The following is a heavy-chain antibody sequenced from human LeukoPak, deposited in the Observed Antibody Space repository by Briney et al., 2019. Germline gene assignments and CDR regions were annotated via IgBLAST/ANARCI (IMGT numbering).Heavy chain of an antibody. J-gene: IGHJ3*02. V-gene: IGHV4-39*01. D-gene: IGHD2-21*01. CDR3: ASGDEFLDAFDI. CDR2: IFYSGST. Sequence: SETLSLTCTVSGGSVSSSNYYWGWIRQPPGKGLEWIGNIFYSGSTNYNPSLKSRVTISVDTSKNQFSLKLSSVTAADTAVYYCASGDEFLDAFDIWGQGTVVTVSS. CDR1: GGSVSSSNYY.